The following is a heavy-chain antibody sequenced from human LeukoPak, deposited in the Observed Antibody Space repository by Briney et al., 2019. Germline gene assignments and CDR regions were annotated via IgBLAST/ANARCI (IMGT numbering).Heavy chain of an antibody. Sequence: PGGSLRLSCAAPGFVFSTYEMNWGRQAPGKGLEWVSFISSSGGPIHYADSVKGRFTISRDNAKNSLYLQMNSLRAEDTAIYYCARDQDFGSGSYYGTFDYWGQGTLVTVSP. CDR2: ISSSGGPI. D-gene: IGHD3-10*01. CDR3: ARDQDFGSGSYYGTFDY. J-gene: IGHJ4*02. V-gene: IGHV3-48*03. CDR1: GFVFSTYE.